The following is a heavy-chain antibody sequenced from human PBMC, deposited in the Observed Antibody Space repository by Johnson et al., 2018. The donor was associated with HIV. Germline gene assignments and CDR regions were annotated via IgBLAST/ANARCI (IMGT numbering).Heavy chain of an antibody. CDR2: IRYDGSNK. CDR3: ARDTVVTPPHDAFDI. V-gene: IGHV3-33*01. CDR1: GFTFSSYG. J-gene: IGHJ3*02. Sequence: QVRLVESGGGVVQPGRSLRLSCAASGFTFSSYGMHWVRQAPGKGLEWVAVIRYDGSNKYYADSVKGRFTISRDNSKNTLYLQMNSLRAEDTAVYYCARDTVVTPPHDAFDIWGQGTMVTVSS. D-gene: IGHD4-23*01.